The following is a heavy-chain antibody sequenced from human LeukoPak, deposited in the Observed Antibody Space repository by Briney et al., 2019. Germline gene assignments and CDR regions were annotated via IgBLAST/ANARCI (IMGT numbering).Heavy chain of an antibody. CDR3: AKSRSGSANWALQIFDN. J-gene: IGHJ4*02. Sequence: GSLRLSCEASGFTVSSNYMSWVRQAPGKGLEWVSVIYGGGSTYYADSVKGRFTISRDNSKNSLFVQMNSLRAEDTAVYFCAKSRSGSANWALQIFDNWGQGTLVTVSS. D-gene: IGHD1-1*01. V-gene: IGHV3-53*01. CDR1: GFTVSSNY. CDR2: IYGGGST.